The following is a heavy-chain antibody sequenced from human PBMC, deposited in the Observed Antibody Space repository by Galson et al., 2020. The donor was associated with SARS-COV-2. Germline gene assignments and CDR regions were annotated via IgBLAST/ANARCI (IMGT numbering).Heavy chain of an antibody. CDR1: GFTFSSYA. Sequence: GGSLRLSCAASGFTFSSYAMSWVRQAPGKGLEWVSSISGSGASTYYADSVKGRFTISRDNSKNTLYLQMNSLRAEDTAIYYCAKMEGIAVAATPNWGQGTLVTVSS. CDR3: AKMEGIAVAATPN. D-gene: IGHD6-19*01. CDR2: ISGSGAST. V-gene: IGHV3-23*01. J-gene: IGHJ4*02.